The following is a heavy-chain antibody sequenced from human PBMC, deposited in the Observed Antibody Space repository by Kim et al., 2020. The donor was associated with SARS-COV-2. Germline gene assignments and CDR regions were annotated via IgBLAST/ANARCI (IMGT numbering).Heavy chain of an antibody. CDR2: IIPIFGTA. V-gene: IGHV1-69*13. Sequence: SVKVSCKASGGTFSSYAISWVRQAPGQGLEWMGGIIPIFGTANYAQKFQGRVTITADESTSTAYMELSSLRSEDTAVYYCARDRISNRYYDSSLGARRSLDYWGQGTLVTVSS. D-gene: IGHD3-22*01. J-gene: IGHJ4*02. CDR1: GGTFSSYA. CDR3: ARDRISNRYYDSSLGARRSLDY.